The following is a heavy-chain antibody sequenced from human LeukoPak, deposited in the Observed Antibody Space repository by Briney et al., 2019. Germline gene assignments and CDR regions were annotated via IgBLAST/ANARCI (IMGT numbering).Heavy chain of an antibody. CDR3: ARGCGGTPGCYIIDN. CDR1: GFTFSSHG. V-gene: IGHV3-33*01. Sequence: PGRSLRRSCEASGFTFSSHGMHWVRQPPGKGLEWVAVIWNDGSDKYYGDSVKGRFTVSRDNSKNTLYLQMDSLRAEDTAVYYCARGCGGTPGCYIIDNWGQGTLVTVSS. CDR2: IWNDGSDK. D-gene: IGHD2-21*01. J-gene: IGHJ4*02.